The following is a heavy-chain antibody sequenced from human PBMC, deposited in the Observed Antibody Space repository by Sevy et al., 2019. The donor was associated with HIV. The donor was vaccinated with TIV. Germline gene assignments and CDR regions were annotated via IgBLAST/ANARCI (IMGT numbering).Heavy chain of an antibody. CDR2: INPNSGGT. CDR3: ARDRAYSSYPRAY. CDR1: GYTFTGYY. Sequence: ASVKVSCKASGYTFTGYYMHWVRQAPGQGLEWMGWINPNSGGTNYAQKFQGRVIMTRDTSISTAYMELSRLRSDDTAVYYCARDRAYSSYPRAYWGQGTLVTVSS. D-gene: IGHD6-6*01. J-gene: IGHJ4*02. V-gene: IGHV1-2*02.